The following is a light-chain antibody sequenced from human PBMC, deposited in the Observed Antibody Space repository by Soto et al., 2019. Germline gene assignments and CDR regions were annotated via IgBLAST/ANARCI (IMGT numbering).Light chain of an antibody. CDR2: AAS. CDR1: QDIISY. V-gene: IGKV1-9*01. J-gene: IGKJ4*02. CDR3: QQLKSYPLS. Sequence: DIQLTQSLSFLSASVGDRITITCRTSQDIISYLAWYQQKSGKDPQLLISAASTLQSGVPSRFSGSGSGTEYTLTISSLQPEDFATYTCQQLKSYPLSFGGGTKVEI.